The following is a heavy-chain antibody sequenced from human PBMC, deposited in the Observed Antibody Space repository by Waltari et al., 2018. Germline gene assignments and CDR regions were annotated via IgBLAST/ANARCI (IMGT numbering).Heavy chain of an antibody. D-gene: IGHD4-17*01. CDR2: IKTKNGHP. CDR1: GYTFPDYP. CDR3: ARALLGLTNRLDV. J-gene: IGHJ6*02. V-gene: IGHV7-4-1*02. Sequence: QVQLAQSGSESKEPGASVKVSCRTSGYTFPDYPINWVRQAPGQGLEWMGWIKTKNGHPTYVQGFTGRFVFSLDTSVSTTYLQITGLKAEDTAVYFCARALLGLTNRLDVWGQGTTVTISS.